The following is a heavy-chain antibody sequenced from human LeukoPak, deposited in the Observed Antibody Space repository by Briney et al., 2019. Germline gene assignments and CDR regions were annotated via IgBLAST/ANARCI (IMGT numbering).Heavy chain of an antibody. Sequence: GGSLRLSCAASGFTFSSDAISWVRQAPGKGLEWVSVIYSGGGTNYADSVKGRFTISRDNSKNTLCLQMNSLRAEDTAVYYCASPYYYASGSFDVWGQGTLVTVSS. J-gene: IGHJ4*02. V-gene: IGHV3-53*01. CDR3: ASPYYYASGSFDV. CDR1: GFTFSSDA. CDR2: IYSGGGT. D-gene: IGHD3-10*01.